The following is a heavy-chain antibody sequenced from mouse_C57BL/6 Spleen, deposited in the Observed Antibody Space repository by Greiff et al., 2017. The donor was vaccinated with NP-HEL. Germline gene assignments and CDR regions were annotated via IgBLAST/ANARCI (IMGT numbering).Heavy chain of an antibody. V-gene: IGHV1-50*01. D-gene: IGHD1-1*01. CDR3: ARRAYYCGRSYEAY. J-gene: IGHJ3*01. CDR1: GYTFTSYW. CDR2: IDPSDSYT. Sequence: QVQLQQPGAELVKPGASVKLSCKASGYTFTSYWMQWVKQRPGQGLEWIGEIDPSDSYTNYNQKFKGKATLTVDTSSSTAYMQLSSLTSDDSAVYYCARRAYYCGRSYEAYWGQGTLVTVSA.